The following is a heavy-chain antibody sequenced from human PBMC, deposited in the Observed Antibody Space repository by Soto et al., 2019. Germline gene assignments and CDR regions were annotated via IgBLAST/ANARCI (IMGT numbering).Heavy chain of an antibody. CDR1: RVTVYISA. CDR3: AKDRLGGNFDY. CDR2: ISGTGGST. V-gene: IGHV3-23*01. Sequence: CAACRVTVYISAVNGVRQETGKGLEWVATISGTGGSTYYADSVKGRFTISRDNSKNTLYLQMNSLRVEDTAVYYCAKDRLGGNFDYWGQGTQVTVSS. J-gene: IGHJ4*02.